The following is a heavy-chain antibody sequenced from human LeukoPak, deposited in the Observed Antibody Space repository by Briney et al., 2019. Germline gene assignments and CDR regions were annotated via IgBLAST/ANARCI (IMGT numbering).Heavy chain of an antibody. CDR1: GGSFSGYY. CDR2: INHSGST. V-gene: IGHV4-34*01. J-gene: IGHJ3*02. D-gene: IGHD5-12*01. Sequence: SETLSLTCAVYGGSFSGYYWSWISHPPGKGLEWIGEINHSGSTNYNPSLKSRVTISVDTSKNQFSLKLSSVTAADTAVYYCARVFATRGAFDIWGQGTMVTVSS. CDR3: ARVFATRGAFDI.